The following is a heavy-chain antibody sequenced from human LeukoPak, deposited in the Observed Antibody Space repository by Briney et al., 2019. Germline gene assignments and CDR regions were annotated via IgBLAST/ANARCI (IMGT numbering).Heavy chain of an antibody. D-gene: IGHD2-15*01. J-gene: IGHJ3*01. CDR2: FYRGGNT. CDR3: ATSKSATYDGLDL. CDR1: GFTVSSGH. V-gene: IGHV3-53*01. Sequence: PGGSLRLSCAVPGFTVSSGHMHWVRQAPGQGLEWVATFYRGGNTYHADSVKGRLTVSRDNLKNTVSLQMDSLRAEDTAVYYCATSKSATYDGLDLWGQGTRVTVSS.